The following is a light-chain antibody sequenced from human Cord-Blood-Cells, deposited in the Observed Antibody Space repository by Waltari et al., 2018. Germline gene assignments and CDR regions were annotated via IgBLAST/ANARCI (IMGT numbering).Light chain of an antibody. CDR1: SLISSY. CDR3: NSRNSSGNHLV. CDR2: GKN. J-gene: IGLJ3*02. V-gene: IGLV3-19*01. Sequence: SSELTQDPAVSVALGQPVRITCQGASLISSYANWYQQKPGQAPVLVIYGKNNRPSGIPDRFSGSSSGNTASLTITGAQAEDEADYYCNSRNSSGNHLVFGGGTKLTVL.